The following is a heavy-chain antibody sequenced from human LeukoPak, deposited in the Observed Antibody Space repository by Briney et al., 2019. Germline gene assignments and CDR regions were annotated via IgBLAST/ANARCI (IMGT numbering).Heavy chain of an antibody. CDR3: ARTVREVDY. J-gene: IGHJ4*02. CDR1: GFTFNIFA. Sequence: GWSLRLSCAASGFTFNIFAMSWVRLAPGKEPDWVAAISASGANTYYADSVKGRFTVSRDNSKNTLYLQLNSLRAEDTAVYYCARTVREVDYWGRGTLVTVSS. V-gene: IGHV3-23*01. D-gene: IGHD3-10*01. CDR2: ISASGANT.